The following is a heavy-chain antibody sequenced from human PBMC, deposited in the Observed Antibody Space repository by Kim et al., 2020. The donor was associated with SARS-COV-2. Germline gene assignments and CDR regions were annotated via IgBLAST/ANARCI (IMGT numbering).Heavy chain of an antibody. J-gene: IGHJ4*02. CDR2: ITSDGSAA. V-gene: IGHV3-74*01. D-gene: IGHD3-10*01. Sequence: GSLRLSCAASGFTFRGYWMHWVRQAPGQGPVWVSRITSDGSAAIYADSVKGRFTSSRDNAKNTLYLQMNSLRAEDTAVYYCARDDYGRAEYWGQGTLVT. CDR3: ARDDYGRAEY. CDR1: GFTFRGYW.